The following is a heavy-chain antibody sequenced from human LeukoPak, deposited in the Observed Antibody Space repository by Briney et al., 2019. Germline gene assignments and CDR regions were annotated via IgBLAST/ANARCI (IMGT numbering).Heavy chain of an antibody. J-gene: IGHJ6*03. CDR3: ARVRDYYYYMDV. CDR2: IIPIFGTA. Sequence: PGASVKVSCKASGGTFSSYAISWVRQAPGQGLEWMGGIIPIFGTANYAQKFQGRVTITADKSTSTAYMELSSLRSEDTAVYYCARVRDYYYYMDVWGKGTTVTVSS. CDR1: GGTFSSYA. V-gene: IGHV1-69*06.